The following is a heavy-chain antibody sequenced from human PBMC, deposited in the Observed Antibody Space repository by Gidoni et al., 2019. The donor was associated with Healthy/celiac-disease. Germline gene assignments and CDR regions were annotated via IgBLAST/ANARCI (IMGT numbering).Heavy chain of an antibody. CDR3: ARDRKVVTAILDY. V-gene: IGHV3-30-3*01. D-gene: IGHD2-21*02. CDR2: ISYDGSNK. CDR1: GFTFSSYA. Sequence: VQLVESGGGVVQPGRSLRLCCAASGFTFSSYAMHWVRQAPGKGLEWVAVISYDGSNKYYADPVKGRFTISRDNSKITLYLQMNSLRAEDTAVYYCARDRKVVTAILDYWGQGTLVTVSS. J-gene: IGHJ4*02.